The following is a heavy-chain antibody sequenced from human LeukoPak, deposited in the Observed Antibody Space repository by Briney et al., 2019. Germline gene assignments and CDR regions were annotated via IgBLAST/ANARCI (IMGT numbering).Heavy chain of an antibody. CDR2: INHSGST. Sequence: SETLSLTCAVYGGSFSGYYWSWIRQPPGKGLEWIGEINHSGSTNYNPSLKSRVTISVDTSKNQFSLKLSSVTAADTAVYYCARECRKGVATPYKTFYYYYYYMDVWGKGTTVTVSS. CDR1: GGSFSGYY. J-gene: IGHJ6*03. CDR3: ARECRKGVATPYKTFYYYYYYMDV. D-gene: IGHD5-12*01. V-gene: IGHV4-34*01.